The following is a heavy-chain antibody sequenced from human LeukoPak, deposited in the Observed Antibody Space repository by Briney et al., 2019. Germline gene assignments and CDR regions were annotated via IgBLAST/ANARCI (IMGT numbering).Heavy chain of an antibody. V-gene: IGHV3-11*04. CDR1: GFTFSDYY. Sequence: PGGSLRLSCAASGFTFSDYYMSWIRQAPGKGLEWVSYISDSGNAIFYTDSMKGRFTISRDNAKNSLFLQMNSLRAEDTAVYYCARVLGGSYSPEDYWGQGTLVTVSS. J-gene: IGHJ4*02. CDR3: ARVLGGSYSPEDY. CDR2: ISDSGNAI. D-gene: IGHD1-26*01.